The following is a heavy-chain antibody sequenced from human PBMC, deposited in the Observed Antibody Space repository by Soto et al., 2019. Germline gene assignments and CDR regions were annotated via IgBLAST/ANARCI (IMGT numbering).Heavy chain of an antibody. CDR1: GFSLNTSGVG. CDR2: IYWDDDK. V-gene: IGHV2-5*02. D-gene: IGHD3-3*01. Sequence: QITLNESGPTVVRPTETLTLTCRFSGFSLNTSGVGVGWIRQSPGKAPEWLALIYWDDDKRYSASLKSRLTITKDPSKNQVVLTVSDLDPTDTATYYCAHRVLRTVFGLVTTTAIYFDFWGQGTPVAVSS. CDR3: AHRVLRTVFGLVTTTAIYFDF. J-gene: IGHJ4*02.